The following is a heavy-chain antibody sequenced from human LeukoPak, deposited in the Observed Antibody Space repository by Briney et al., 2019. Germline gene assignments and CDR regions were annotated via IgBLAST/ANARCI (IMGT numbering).Heavy chain of an antibody. Sequence: TLSLTCTVSGGPISSGEYYWTWIRQPPGKGLEWIGYIYYSGSTYYNPSLKSRVTISVDTSKNQFSLKLSSVTAADTAVYYCARFSGWYNANCFDPWGQGTLVTVSS. V-gene: IGHV4-30-4*08. CDR1: GGPISSGEYY. D-gene: IGHD6-19*01. CDR2: IYYSGST. CDR3: ARFSGWYNANCFDP. J-gene: IGHJ5*02.